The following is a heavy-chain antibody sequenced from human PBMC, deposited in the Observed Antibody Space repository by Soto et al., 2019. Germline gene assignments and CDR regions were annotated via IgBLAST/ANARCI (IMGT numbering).Heavy chain of an antibody. CDR3: ARDKVDTDYYYYYGMDV. Sequence: ASVKVSCKASGYTFTSYGISWVRQAPGQGLEWMGWINPNSGGTNYAQKFQGWVTMTRDTSISTAYMELSRLRSDDTAVYYCARDKVDTDYYYYYGMDVWGQGTTVTVSS. D-gene: IGHD5-18*01. CDR2: INPNSGGT. J-gene: IGHJ6*02. CDR1: GYTFTSYG. V-gene: IGHV1-2*04.